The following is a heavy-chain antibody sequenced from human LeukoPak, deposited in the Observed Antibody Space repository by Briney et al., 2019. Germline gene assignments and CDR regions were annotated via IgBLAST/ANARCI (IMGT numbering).Heavy chain of an antibody. D-gene: IGHD1-26*01. CDR2: IYYSGST. J-gene: IGHJ4*02. CDR1: GGSISSYY. CDR3: ARGRLSQFYFDY. V-gene: IGHV4-59*01. Sequence: SETLSLTCTVSGGSISSYYWSWIRQPPGKGLEWIGYIYYSGSTNCNPSLKSRVTISLDTSENQFSLKLSSVTAADTAVYYCARGRLSQFYFDYWGQGTLVTVSS.